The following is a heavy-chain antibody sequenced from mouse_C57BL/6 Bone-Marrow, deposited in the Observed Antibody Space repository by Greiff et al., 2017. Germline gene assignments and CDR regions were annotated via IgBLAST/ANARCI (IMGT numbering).Heavy chain of an antibody. Sequence: QVHVKQSGAELARPGASVKLSCKASGYTFTSYGISWVKQRTGQGLEWIGEIYPRSGNTYYNEKFKGKATLTEDKSSSTAYMQLRSLPSEYSAVYFCGGTTAQFAYWGQGTLVTVSA. V-gene: IGHV1-81*01. CDR1: GYTFTSYG. D-gene: IGHD1-2*01. CDR3: GGTTAQFAY. CDR2: IYPRSGNT. J-gene: IGHJ3*01.